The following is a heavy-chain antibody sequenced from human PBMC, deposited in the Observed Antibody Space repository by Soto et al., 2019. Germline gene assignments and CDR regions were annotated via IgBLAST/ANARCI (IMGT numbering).Heavy chain of an antibody. CDR1: GYSFTNYW. V-gene: IGHV5-10-1*01. D-gene: IGHD6-6*01. J-gene: IGHJ6*02. Sequence: PGASQKISCEGSGYSFTNYWISWVRQMPGKGLEWMGRIDPSDSYTNYSPSFQGHVTSSADKSISTAYLQWSSLKASDTAMYYCARGGSSSLYYYYGMDVWGQGTTVTVS. CDR2: IDPSDSYT. CDR3: ARGGSSSLYYYYGMDV.